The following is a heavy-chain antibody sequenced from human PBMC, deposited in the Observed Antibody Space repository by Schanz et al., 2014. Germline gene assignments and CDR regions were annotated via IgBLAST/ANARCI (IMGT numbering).Heavy chain of an antibody. V-gene: IGHV1-18*01. CDR2: ISAQTGDT. J-gene: IGHJ6*03. CDR1: GYTFTDYG. CDR3: ARDHVATTDYGYFFYYLDV. D-gene: IGHD1-1*01. Sequence: QVQLVQSGAEVKKPGASVKVSCKASGYTFTDYGVIWVRQAPGQGLEWIGWISAQTGDTRYAQKMQGRVTMTRDVSSTTAFLELRSLRYDDTAVYYCARDHVATTDYGYFFYYLDVWATGITVIVSS.